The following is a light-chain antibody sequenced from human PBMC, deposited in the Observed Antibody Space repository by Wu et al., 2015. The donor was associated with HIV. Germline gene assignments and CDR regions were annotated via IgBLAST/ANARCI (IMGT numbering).Light chain of an antibody. J-gene: IGKJ1*01. CDR2: GAS. CDR3: QQYNYWPRT. V-gene: IGKV3-15*01. CDR1: HSISSN. Sequence: EIVLTQSPSTLSVSPGERVTLSCRASHSISSNLAWYQQKPGQAPRLLIYGASTRATGFSARFSGRGSGTEFTLTINSLQSEDLAVYYCQQYNYWPRTFGQGTKVDIK.